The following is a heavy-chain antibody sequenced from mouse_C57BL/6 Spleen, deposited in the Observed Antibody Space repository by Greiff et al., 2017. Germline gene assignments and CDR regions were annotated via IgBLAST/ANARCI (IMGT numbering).Heavy chain of an antibody. Sequence: EVKLVESGGGLVKPGGSLKLSCAASGFTFSDYGMHWVSQAPEKGLEWVAYISSGSSTIYYADKVKGRFTISRDNAKNTLFLQMTSLRSEDTAMYYCARDYGSSYGDYWGQGTTLTVSS. V-gene: IGHV5-17*01. CDR2: ISSGSSTI. CDR3: ARDYGSSYGDY. CDR1: GFTFSDYG. D-gene: IGHD1-1*01. J-gene: IGHJ2*01.